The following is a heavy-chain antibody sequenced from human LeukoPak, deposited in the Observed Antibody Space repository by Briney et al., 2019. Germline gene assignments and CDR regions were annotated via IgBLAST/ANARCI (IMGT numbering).Heavy chain of an antibody. CDR1: GFTFSSYA. J-gene: IGHJ4*02. Sequence: GGSLRLSCAASGFTFSSYAMSWVRQAPGKGLEWVSVISGSGSNTYYADSVKGRFSISGDNSKNTLYLQMNNLRAEDTAVYYCAREASILDYWGQGALVTVCS. V-gene: IGHV3-23*01. CDR3: AREASILDY. CDR2: ISGSGSNT.